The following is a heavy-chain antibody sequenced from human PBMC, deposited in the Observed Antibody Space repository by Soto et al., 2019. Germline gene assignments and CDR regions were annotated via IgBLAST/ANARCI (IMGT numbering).Heavy chain of an antibody. CDR3: ARDTYYYDSSGYSDYYYGMDV. CDR2: IYYSGST. J-gene: IGHJ6*02. V-gene: IGHV4-30-4*01. D-gene: IGHD3-22*01. CDR1: GGSISSGDYY. Sequence: SETLSLTCTVSGGSISSGDYYWSWIRQPPGKGLEWIGYIYYSGSTYYNPSLKSRVTISVDTSKNQFSLKLSSVTAADTAVYYCARDTYYYDSSGYSDYYYGMDVWGQGTTVTVS.